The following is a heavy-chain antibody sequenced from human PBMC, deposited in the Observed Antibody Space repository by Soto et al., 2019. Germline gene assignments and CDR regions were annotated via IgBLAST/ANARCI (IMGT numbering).Heavy chain of an antibody. Sequence: GASVKVSCKASGYTFTSYGISWVRQAPGRGLEWMGWISAYNGNTNYAQKLQGRVTMTTDTSTSTAYMELRSLRSDDTAVYYCARVRIRATVTEYNWFDPWGQGTLVTVSS. CDR1: GYTFTSYG. V-gene: IGHV1-18*01. D-gene: IGHD4-4*01. CDR2: ISAYNGNT. J-gene: IGHJ5*02. CDR3: ARVRIRATVTEYNWFDP.